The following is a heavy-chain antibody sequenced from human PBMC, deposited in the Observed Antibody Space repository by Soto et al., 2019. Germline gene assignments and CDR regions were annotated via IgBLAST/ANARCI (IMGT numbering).Heavy chain of an antibody. V-gene: IGHV4-31*03. Sequence: PSETLSLTCTVSGGSISSGGYYWSWIRQHPGKGLEWIGYIYYSGSTYYNPSLKSRVTISVDTSKDQFSLKLSSVTAADTAVYYCARGVPYYYDSSGYPPREYYFDYWGQGTLVTVSS. CDR3: ARGVPYYYDSSGYPPREYYFDY. J-gene: IGHJ4*02. CDR1: GGSISSGGYY. CDR2: IYYSGST. D-gene: IGHD3-22*01.